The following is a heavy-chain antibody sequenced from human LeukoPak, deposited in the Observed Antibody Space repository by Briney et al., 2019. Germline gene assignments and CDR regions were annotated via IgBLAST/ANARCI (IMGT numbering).Heavy chain of an antibody. CDR1: GGSFSGYY. V-gene: IGHV4-34*01. CDR3: ARGDCGGSCYSEKYFDY. J-gene: IGHJ4*02. CDR2: INHSGST. Sequence: SETLSLTCAVYGGSFSGYYWSWIRQPPGKGLEWIGEINHSGSTNHNASLKSRVTISVDTSKNRFSLKLSSVTAADTAVYYCARGDCGGSCYSEKYFDYWGQGTLVTVSS. D-gene: IGHD2-15*01.